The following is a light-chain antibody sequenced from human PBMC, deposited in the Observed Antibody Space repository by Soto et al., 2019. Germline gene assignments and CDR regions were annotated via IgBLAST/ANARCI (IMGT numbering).Light chain of an antibody. Sequence: DGEMTHSPSTLSASLGDRVTLPXRASESVDFRLAGYQQTPGXAPKXXXDDXSNLQTGGPSRLSGSGSGTEFTRTISSRHPEDFDIYYCQQANKDTLTFGQGTRLDIK. V-gene: IGKV1-5*01. CDR1: ESVDFR. J-gene: IGKJ5*01. CDR2: DXS. CDR3: QQANKDTLT.